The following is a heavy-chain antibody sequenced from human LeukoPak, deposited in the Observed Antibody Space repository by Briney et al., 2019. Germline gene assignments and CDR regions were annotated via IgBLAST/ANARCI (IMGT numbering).Heavy chain of an antibody. CDR2: ISAYNGNT. Sequence: ASVKVSCKASGYTFTRYGFNWVRQAPGQGLEWMGWISAYNGNTNYAQKLQGRVTMTTDTSTSTAYMELGSLRSDDTAVYYCARDDALVATGSFDYWGQGTLVTVSS. D-gene: IGHD5-12*01. V-gene: IGHV1-18*01. CDR3: ARDDALVATGSFDY. J-gene: IGHJ4*02. CDR1: GYTFTRYG.